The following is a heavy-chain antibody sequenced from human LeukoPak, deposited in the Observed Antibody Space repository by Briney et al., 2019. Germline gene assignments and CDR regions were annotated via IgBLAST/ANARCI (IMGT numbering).Heavy chain of an antibody. V-gene: IGHV3-23*01. Sequence: GKSLRLSCAASGFTFSSYGMTWVRQAPGKGLELVSTISGSGGSTSYADSVKGRFTISRDNSKNTLYLQMNSLRAEDTAVYYCAKGLRGYCTGGSCYGSYYYYMDVWGKGTTVTISS. CDR2: ISGSGGST. D-gene: IGHD2-15*01. CDR1: GFTFSSYG. J-gene: IGHJ6*03. CDR3: AKGLRGYCTGGSCYGSYYYYMDV.